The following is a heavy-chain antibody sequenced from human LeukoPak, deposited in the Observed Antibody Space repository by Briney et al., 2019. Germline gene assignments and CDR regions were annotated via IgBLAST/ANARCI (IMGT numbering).Heavy chain of an antibody. D-gene: IGHD5-18*01. V-gene: IGHV3-7*01. CDR1: GFTFSSYW. J-gene: IGHJ6*03. CDR3: ARSVDTAMAYYYYYMDV. Sequence: GGSLRLSCAASGFTFSSYWMSWVRQAPGKGLEWVANIKQDGSEKYYVDSVKGRFTISRDNDKNSLYLQMNSLRAEDTAVYYCARSVDTAMAYYYYYMDVWGKGTTVTVFS. CDR2: IKQDGSEK.